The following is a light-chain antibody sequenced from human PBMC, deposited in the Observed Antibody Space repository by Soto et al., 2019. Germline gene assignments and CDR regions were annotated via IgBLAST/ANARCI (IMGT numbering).Light chain of an antibody. J-gene: IGKJ2*01. V-gene: IGKV4-1*01. Sequence: DTVMTQSPDSLAVSLGERATINCKSSRTLLYSSKNKTYVAWYQQKPGQPPKLLIYWASTRESGVPDRFSGSGSGTDFTLTINSLQTEDVAVYYCQQYFSAPFTFGQGTKLEIK. CDR1: RTLLYSSKNKTY. CDR3: QQYFSAPFT. CDR2: WAS.